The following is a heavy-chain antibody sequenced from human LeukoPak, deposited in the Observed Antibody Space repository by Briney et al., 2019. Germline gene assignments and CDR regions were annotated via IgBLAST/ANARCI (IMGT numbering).Heavy chain of an antibody. Sequence: PSETLSLTCTVSGGSISSYYWSWIRQPAGKGLEWIGRIYTSGSTNYNPSLKSRVTISVDKSKNQFSLKLSSVTAAGTAVYYCARSGYCSSTSCYAVDYFDYWGQGTLVTVSS. D-gene: IGHD2-2*01. V-gene: IGHV4-4*07. CDR3: ARSGYCSSTSCYAVDYFDY. CDR1: GGSISSYY. J-gene: IGHJ4*02. CDR2: IYTSGST.